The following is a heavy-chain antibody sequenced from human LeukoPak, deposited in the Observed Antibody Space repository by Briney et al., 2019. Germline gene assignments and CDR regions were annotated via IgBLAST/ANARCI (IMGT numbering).Heavy chain of an antibody. V-gene: IGHV3-74*01. CDR1: GFTFSSYW. CDR2: INSDGGST. CDR3: ASNYVWGSYRYTMPDAFDI. Sequence: SGGSLRLSCAASGFTFSSYWMHWVRQAPGKGLVWVSRINSDGGSTHYADSVKGRFTISRDNAKNTLYLQMNSLRAEDTAVYYCASNYVWGSYRYTMPDAFDIWGQGTMVTVSS. D-gene: IGHD3-16*02. J-gene: IGHJ3*02.